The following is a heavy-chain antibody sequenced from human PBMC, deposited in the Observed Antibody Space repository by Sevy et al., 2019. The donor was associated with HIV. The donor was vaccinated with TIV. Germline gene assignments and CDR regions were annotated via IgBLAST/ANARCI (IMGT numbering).Heavy chain of an antibody. CDR3: TRWKAAQSIFDY. J-gene: IGHJ4*02. CDR1: GFTFGDYC. D-gene: IGHD6-13*01. Sequence: GGSLRLSCTASGFTFGDYCMSWVRQAPGKGLEWVAFLKSDVYGGTVDHAASVRGRFVISRDDSKTFAYLQTNDLKTDDTGVYYCTRWKAAQSIFDYWGQGALVTVSS. CDR2: LKSDVYGGTV. V-gene: IGHV3-49*04.